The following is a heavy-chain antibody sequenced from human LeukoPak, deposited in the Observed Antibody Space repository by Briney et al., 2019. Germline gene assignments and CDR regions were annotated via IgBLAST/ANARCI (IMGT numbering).Heavy chain of an antibody. CDR3: ARSLLAVAGYYYYGMDV. CDR1: GYSFTSYW. Sequence: GESLKISCQGSGYSFTSYWIGWVRQMPGKRLEWMGIIYPGDSDTRYSPSFQGQVTISADKSISTAYLQWSSLKASDTAMYYCARSLLAVAGYYYYGMDVWGQGTTVTVSS. CDR2: IYPGDSDT. J-gene: IGHJ6*02. V-gene: IGHV5-51*01. D-gene: IGHD6-19*01.